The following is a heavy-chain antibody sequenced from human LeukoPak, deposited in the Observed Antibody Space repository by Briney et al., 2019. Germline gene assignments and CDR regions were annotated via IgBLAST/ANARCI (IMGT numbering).Heavy chain of an antibody. CDR1: GGSISSGDYY. J-gene: IGHJ3*02. CDR3: ARGFEVVVPAERGAFDI. D-gene: IGHD2-2*01. V-gene: IGHV4-61*08. Sequence: SQTLSLTCTVSGGSISSGDYYWSWLRQPPGKGLEWIGYIYYSGSTNYNPSLKSRVTISVDTSKNQFSLKLSSVTAADTAVYYCARGFEVVVPAERGAFDIWGQGTMVTVSS. CDR2: IYYSGST.